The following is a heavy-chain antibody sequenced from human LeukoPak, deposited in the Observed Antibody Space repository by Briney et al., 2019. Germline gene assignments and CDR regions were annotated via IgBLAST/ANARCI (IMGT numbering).Heavy chain of an antibody. CDR1: GFTFSTYW. J-gene: IGHJ5*02. CDR2: IKQDGSEK. V-gene: IGHV3-7*03. D-gene: IGHD4-17*01. Sequence: PGGSLRLSCAASGFTFSTYWMSWVRQAPGKGLEWVANIKQDGSEKYYVDSVKGRFTISRDNAKNSLYLQMNSLRAEDTAVYYCARDMVGSGDYVGAGFDPWGQGTLVTVSS. CDR3: ARDMVGSGDYVGAGFDP.